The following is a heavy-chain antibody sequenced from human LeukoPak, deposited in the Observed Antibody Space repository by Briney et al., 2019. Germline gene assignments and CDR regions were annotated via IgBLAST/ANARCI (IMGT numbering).Heavy chain of an antibody. Sequence: GGSLRLSCAASGFTFSSYAMHWVRQAPGKGLEWVAVISYDGSNKYYADSVKGRFTISRDNSKNTLYLQINSLRAEDTAVYYCARNYYGSGSYYTPGYWGQGTLVTVSS. J-gene: IGHJ4*02. D-gene: IGHD3-10*01. V-gene: IGHV3-30*04. CDR2: ISYDGSNK. CDR1: GFTFSSYA. CDR3: ARNYYGSGSYYTPGY.